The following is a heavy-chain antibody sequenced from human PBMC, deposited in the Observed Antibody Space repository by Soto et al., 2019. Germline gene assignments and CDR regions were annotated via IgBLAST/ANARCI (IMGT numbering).Heavy chain of an antibody. D-gene: IGHD2-21*01. CDR3: AKIPPPEKYYFDY. CDR2: ISGSGGST. J-gene: IGHJ4*02. CDR1: GLTISGKKY. Sequence: PGGSLRLSCAALGLTISGKKYMSWVRQAPGKGLEWVSAISGSGGSTYYADSVKGRFTISRDNSKNTLYLQMNSLRAEDTAVYYCAKIPPPEKYYFDYWGQGTLVTVSS. V-gene: IGHV3-23*01.